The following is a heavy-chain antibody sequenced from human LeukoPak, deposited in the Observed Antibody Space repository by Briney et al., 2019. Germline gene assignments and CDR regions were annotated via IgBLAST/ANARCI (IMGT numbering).Heavy chain of an antibody. CDR1: GFTFSDYS. V-gene: IGHV3-48*01. CDR3: ARDYKYAFDN. Sequence: GGSLRLSCAASGFTFSDYSMNWVRQAPGKGLEWISYIGIDSGNTNHADSVKGRFTISGDKAKNSLYLQMNSLRVEDTAVYYCARDYKYAFDNWGQGTLVTVSS. J-gene: IGHJ4*02. D-gene: IGHD5-24*01. CDR2: IGIDSGNT.